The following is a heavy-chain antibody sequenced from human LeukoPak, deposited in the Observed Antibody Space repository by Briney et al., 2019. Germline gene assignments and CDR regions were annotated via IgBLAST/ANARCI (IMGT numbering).Heavy chain of an antibody. D-gene: IGHD1-1*01. CDR3: NVQLTRFTGYFDY. V-gene: IGHV3-15*01. CDR1: GLSLSNAW. J-gene: IGHJ4*02. Sequence: GGSLRLSCAASGLSLSNAWMSWVRQAPGKGLQWVGRIKSKTDGGTADYATPVRGRFIISRDDSKNIMYLQMDSLETDDTAVYYCNVQLTRFTGYFDYWGQGSLVTVSS. CDR2: IKSKTDGGTA.